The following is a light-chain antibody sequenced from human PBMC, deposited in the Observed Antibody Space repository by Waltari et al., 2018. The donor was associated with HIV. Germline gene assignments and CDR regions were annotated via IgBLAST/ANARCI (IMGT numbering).Light chain of an antibody. CDR2: DVN. CDR1: RTDIAASKF. V-gene: IGLV2-8*01. J-gene: IGLJ2*01. Sequence: QSALTQPPSASGSPGQSVTISSTGPRTDIAASKFFSCFQHHPGKAPRLIISDVNKRPSGVPNRFSGSKSGNTASLTVSGLQAEDEATYYCSSDGGTSAGGSRKFYVIFGGGTKLTVL. CDR3: SSDGGTSAGGSRKFYVI.